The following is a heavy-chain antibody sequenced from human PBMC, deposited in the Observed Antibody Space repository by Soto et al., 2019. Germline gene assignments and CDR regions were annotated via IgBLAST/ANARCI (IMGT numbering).Heavy chain of an antibody. J-gene: IGHJ4*02. D-gene: IGHD3-10*01. CDR2: ISQSGST. CDR3: GLWFGKTDY. V-gene: IGHV4-34*01. CDR1: GGSFSSYD. Sequence: QVQLHQWGAGLLKPAETLSLTCAVSGGSFSSYDWTWIRQPPGKGLEWIGEISQSGSTDYNPSLKSRVTISEDTSKNQFPLKLSSVSAADTAVYYCGLWFGKTDYWGQGTLVTVSS.